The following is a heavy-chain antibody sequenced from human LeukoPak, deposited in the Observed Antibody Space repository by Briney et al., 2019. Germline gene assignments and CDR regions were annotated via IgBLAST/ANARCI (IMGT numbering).Heavy chain of an antibody. J-gene: IGHJ4*02. Sequence: SETLSLTCTVSGGSISSYYWSWIRQPPGKGLEWIGYIYYSGSTNYNPSLKSRVTISVDTSKNQFSPKLSSVTAADTAVYYCARGMTPHSFDYWGQGTLVTVSS. V-gene: IGHV4-59*01. CDR1: GGSISSYY. D-gene: IGHD1-20*01. CDR2: IYYSGST. CDR3: ARGMTPHSFDY.